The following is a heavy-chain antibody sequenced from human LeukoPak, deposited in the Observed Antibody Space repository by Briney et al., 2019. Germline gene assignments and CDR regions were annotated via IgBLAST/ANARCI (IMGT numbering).Heavy chain of an antibody. CDR1: GFTFDDYA. CDR3: ARVFWETVNTGYYSDF. CDR2: ISWNSGSI. V-gene: IGHV3-9*01. Sequence: GGSLRLSCAASGFTFDDYAMHWVRQAPGKGLEWVSGISWNSGSIGYADSVKGRFTISRDNANNALHLQMNSLRAEDTAVYYCARVFWETVNTGYYSDFWGQGTLVTVSS. J-gene: IGHJ4*02. D-gene: IGHD3-22*01.